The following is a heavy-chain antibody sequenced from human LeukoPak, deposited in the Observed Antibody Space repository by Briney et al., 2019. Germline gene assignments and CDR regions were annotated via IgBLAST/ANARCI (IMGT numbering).Heavy chain of an antibody. CDR1: GGSISSYY. D-gene: IGHD3-22*01. CDR2: IYYSGST. Sequence: SETLSLTCAVYGGSISSYYWSWIRQPPGKGLEWIGYIYYSGSTNYNPSLKSRVTISVDTSKNQFSLKLSSVTAADTAVYYCARDLQAHDSSGYYPTNDAFDIWGQGTMVTVSS. V-gene: IGHV4-59*12. J-gene: IGHJ3*02. CDR3: ARDLQAHDSSGYYPTNDAFDI.